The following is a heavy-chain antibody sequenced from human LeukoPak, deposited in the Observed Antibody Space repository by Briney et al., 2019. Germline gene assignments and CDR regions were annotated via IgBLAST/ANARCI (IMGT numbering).Heavy chain of an antibody. CDR3: ARASSSSRDYYGMDV. CDR1: GGSISSYY. D-gene: IGHD6-13*01. Sequence: SETLSLTCTVSGGSISSYYWSWIRQPPGKGLEWIGYIYYSGSTNYNPSLKSRVTISVDTSKNQFSLKLSSVTAADTAVCYCARASSSSRDYYGMDVWGQGTTVTVSS. V-gene: IGHV4-59*01. J-gene: IGHJ6*02. CDR2: IYYSGST.